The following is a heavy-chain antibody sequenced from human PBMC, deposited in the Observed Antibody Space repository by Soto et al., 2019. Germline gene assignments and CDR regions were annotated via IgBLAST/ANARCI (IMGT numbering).Heavy chain of an antibody. D-gene: IGHD4-17*01. CDR1: GFTFSSYG. V-gene: IGHV3-33*01. J-gene: IGHJ6*02. CDR2: IWYDGSNK. Sequence: QVQLVESGGGVVQPGRSLRLSCAASGFTFSSYGMHWVRQAPGKGLEWVAVIWYDGSNKYYADSVKRRFTISRDNSKNTLYLQMNSLRAEDTAVFYCARGEDGDYVAYYYGMDVWGQGTTVTVSS. CDR3: ARGEDGDYVAYYYGMDV.